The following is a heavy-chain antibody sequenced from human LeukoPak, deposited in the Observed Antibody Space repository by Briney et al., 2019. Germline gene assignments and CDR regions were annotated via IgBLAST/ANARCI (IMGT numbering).Heavy chain of an antibody. D-gene: IGHD3-22*01. Sequence: SETLSLTCTVSGGSISSYYWSWIRQPAGKGLEWIGRIYTSGSTNYNPSLKSRVTMSVDTSKNQFSLKLSSVTAADTAVYYCAREGDSSGYYQETYNWFDPWGQGTLVTVSS. V-gene: IGHV4-4*07. CDR2: IYTSGST. J-gene: IGHJ5*02. CDR1: GGSISSYY. CDR3: AREGDSSGYYQETYNWFDP.